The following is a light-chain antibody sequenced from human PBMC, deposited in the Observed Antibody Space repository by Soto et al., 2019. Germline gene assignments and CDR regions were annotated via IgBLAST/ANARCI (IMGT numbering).Light chain of an antibody. J-gene: IGLJ2*01. V-gene: IGLV2-14*03. CDR1: SRDVGRYNY. CDR3: SSYTSSSTRI. Sequence: QSALTQPASVSGSPGQSITISCTGTSRDVGRYNYVSWYQQHPGKAPKLMIYDVSDRPSGVSNRFSGSKSGNTASLTISGLQAEDEADYYCSSYTSSSTRIFGGGTKLTVL. CDR2: DVS.